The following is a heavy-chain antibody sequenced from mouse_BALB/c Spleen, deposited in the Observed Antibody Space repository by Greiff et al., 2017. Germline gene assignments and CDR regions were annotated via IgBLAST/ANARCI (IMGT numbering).Heavy chain of an antibody. V-gene: IGHV5-6-5*01. Sequence: EVNLVESGGGLVKPGGSLKLSCAASGFTFSSYAMSWVRQTPEKRLEWVASISSGGSTYYPDSVKGRFTISRDNARNILYLQMSSLRSEDTAMYYCASYDGYFHYAMDYWGQGTSVTVSS. CDR2: ISSGGST. J-gene: IGHJ4*01. D-gene: IGHD2-3*01. CDR3: ASYDGYFHYAMDY. CDR1: GFTFSSYA.